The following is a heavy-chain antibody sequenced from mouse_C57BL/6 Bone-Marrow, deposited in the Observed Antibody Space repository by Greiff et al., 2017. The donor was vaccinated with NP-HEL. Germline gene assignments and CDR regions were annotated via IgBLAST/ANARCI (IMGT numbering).Heavy chain of an antibody. V-gene: IGHV5-4*01. CDR2: ISDGGSYT. Sequence: EVQLQESGGGLVKPGGSLKLSCAASGFTFSSYAMSWVRQTPEKRLEWVATISDGGSYTYYPDNVKGRFTISRDNAKNNLYLQMSHLKSEDTAMYYCARAYGSRGWFAYWGQGTLVTVSA. CDR3: ARAYGSRGWFAY. CDR1: GFTFSSYA. J-gene: IGHJ3*01. D-gene: IGHD1-1*01.